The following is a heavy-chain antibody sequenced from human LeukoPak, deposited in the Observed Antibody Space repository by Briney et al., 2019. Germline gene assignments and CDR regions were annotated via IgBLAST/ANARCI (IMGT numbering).Heavy chain of an antibody. D-gene: IGHD3-22*01. Sequence: GGSLRLSCAASGFTFSTYAMSWVRQAPGKGLEWVSAISGSGATTYYADSVKGRFTISRDNSKNTLYLQMDSLRVEDTALYYCAKDFGYYYDSSGYYHFDCWGQGTLVTVSS. J-gene: IGHJ4*02. V-gene: IGHV3-23*01. CDR2: ISGSGATT. CDR3: AKDFGYYYDSSGYYHFDC. CDR1: GFTFSTYA.